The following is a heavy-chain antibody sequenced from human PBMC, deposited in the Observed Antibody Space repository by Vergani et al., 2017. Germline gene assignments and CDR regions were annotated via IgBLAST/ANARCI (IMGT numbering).Heavy chain of an antibody. CDR2: IRSKVYGGTT. CDR3: TRGWVRGEAYYDY. V-gene: IGHV3-49*03. J-gene: IGHJ4*02. D-gene: IGHD3-10*01. Sequence: EVQLVESGGGLEQPGRSLRLSCTASGFTFSDYAMSWFRQAPGKGLEWVGFIRSKVYGGTTEYAASVKGRFTISRDDSKSIAYLQMNSLRTEDTAVYYCTRGWVRGEAYYDYWGQGTLVTVSS. CDR1: GFTFSDYA.